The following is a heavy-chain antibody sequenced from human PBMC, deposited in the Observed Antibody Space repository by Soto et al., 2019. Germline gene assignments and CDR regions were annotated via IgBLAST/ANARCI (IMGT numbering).Heavy chain of an antibody. CDR1: GGTFSSYA. J-gene: IGHJ6*03. V-gene: IGHV1-69*02. CDR2: IIPMLAIA. CDR3: ASTIFGVVTHIYYYYYMDV. Sequence: QVQLVQSGAEVKKPGSSVKVSCKASGGTFSSYAISWVRQAPGQGLEWMGRIIPMLAIANHAQKFQGRVTITADKSTSTAYMGLSSLRSEDTAVYYCASTIFGVVTHIYYYYYMDVWGTGTTVTVSS. D-gene: IGHD3-3*01.